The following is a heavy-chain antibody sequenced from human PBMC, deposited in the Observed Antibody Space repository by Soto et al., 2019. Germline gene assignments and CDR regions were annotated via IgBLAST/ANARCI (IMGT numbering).Heavy chain of an antibody. CDR3: ATSVNSAMAFDY. J-gene: IGHJ4*02. CDR2: SNPNGCST. CDR1: GYTFTHYY. D-gene: IGHD5-18*01. Sequence: QVQLVQSGAEVKKPGASVKVSCKASGYTFTHYYMHWVRQAPGQGLEWMVISNPNGCSTTYAQRFRAGFTMTWHTSTSTVYMGLSSLRSEDSAVYYCATSVNSAMAFDYWGQGTLVTVSS. V-gene: IGHV1-46*01.